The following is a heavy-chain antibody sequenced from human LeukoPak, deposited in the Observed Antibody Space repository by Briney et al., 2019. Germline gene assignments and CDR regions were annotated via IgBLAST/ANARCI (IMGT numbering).Heavy chain of an antibody. Sequence: PSETLSLTCAVYGGSFSGYSWSWIRQPPGKGLEWIGEIRHSGSTYYNPSLKSRVTISVDTSKNQFSLKLSSVTAADTAVYYCARLFTRYYYYYMDVWGKGTTVTASS. V-gene: IGHV4-34*01. D-gene: IGHD5/OR15-5a*01. CDR3: ARLFTRYYYYYMDV. J-gene: IGHJ6*03. CDR1: GGSFSGYS. CDR2: IRHSGST.